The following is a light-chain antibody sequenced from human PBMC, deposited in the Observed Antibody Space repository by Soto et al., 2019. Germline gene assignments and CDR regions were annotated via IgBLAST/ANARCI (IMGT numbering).Light chain of an antibody. CDR2: GAS. CDR1: ESVRSN. V-gene: IGKV3-15*01. CDR3: QQYYDWPTIT. J-gene: IGKJ5*01. Sequence: EIVMTQSPDTLSVPPGDRATLSCRASESVRSNLAWYQQKPGQAPRLLIYGASIRAADIPARFSGSGSGTEFTLTISTLQSEDFAVYYCQQYYDWPTITFGQGTRLE.